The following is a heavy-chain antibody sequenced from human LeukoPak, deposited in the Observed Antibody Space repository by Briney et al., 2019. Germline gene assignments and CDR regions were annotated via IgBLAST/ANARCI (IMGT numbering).Heavy chain of an antibody. D-gene: IGHD2-15*01. CDR3: ARGGALARYCSGGSCYPDDY. V-gene: IGHV1-8*01. J-gene: IGHJ4*02. Sequence: ASVKVSCKASGYTFTSYDINWVRQATGQGLEWMGWMNPNSGNTGYAQKFQGRVTMTRNTAISTDYIELSSLRSEDTAVYYCARGGALARYCSGGSCYPDDYWGQGTLVTVSS. CDR1: GYTFTSYD. CDR2: MNPNSGNT.